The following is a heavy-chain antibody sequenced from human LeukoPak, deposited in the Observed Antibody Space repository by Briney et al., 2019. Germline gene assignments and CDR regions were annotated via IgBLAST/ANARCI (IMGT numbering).Heavy chain of an antibody. D-gene: IGHD3-3*01. J-gene: IGHJ4*02. V-gene: IGHV1-69*13. CDR1: GGTFSSYA. Sequence: SVKVSCKASGGTFSSYAISWVRQAPGQGLEWMGGIIPIFGTANYAQKFQGRVTITADESTSTAYMELRSLRSDDTAVYYCARDLPRRGIFGVVISSSYYFDYWGQGTLVTVSS. CDR2: IIPIFGTA. CDR3: ARDLPRRGIFGVVISSSYYFDY.